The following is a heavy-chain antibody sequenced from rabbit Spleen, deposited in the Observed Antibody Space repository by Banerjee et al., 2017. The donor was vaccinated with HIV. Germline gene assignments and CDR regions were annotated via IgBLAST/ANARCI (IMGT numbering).Heavy chain of an antibody. Sequence: QSLEESGGGLVKPEGSLTLTCTASGFSFSSGYDMSWVRQAPGKGLEWIGFIYTGNGKNYYATWAKGRFTLSKTSPTTVTLQVTSLTAADPASYFCTRDDGSGHYIDGYFNLWGQGSLVTVS. CDR1: GFSFSSGYD. D-gene: IGHD1-1*01. CDR3: TRDDGSGHYIDGYFNL. CDR2: IYTGNGKN. V-gene: IGHV1S40*01. J-gene: IGHJ4*01.